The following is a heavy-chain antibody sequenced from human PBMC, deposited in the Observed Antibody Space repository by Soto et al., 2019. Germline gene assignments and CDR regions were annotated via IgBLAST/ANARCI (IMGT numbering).Heavy chain of an antibody. V-gene: IGHV4-39*01. CDR1: GGPISSSSYY. D-gene: IGHD5-18*01. Sequence: SEALSPTCTDSGGPISSSSYYWGWVLQPPGKGLEWIGSIYYSGSTYYNPSLRSRVTISVDTSKNQFSLKLSSVTAADTAVYYCARIFRYSYGYLDAFDIWGQGTMVTVSS. CDR2: IYYSGST. CDR3: ARIFRYSYGYLDAFDI. J-gene: IGHJ3*02.